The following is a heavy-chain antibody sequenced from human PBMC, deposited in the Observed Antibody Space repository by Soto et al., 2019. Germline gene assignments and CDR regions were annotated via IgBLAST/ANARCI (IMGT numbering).Heavy chain of an antibody. CDR3: AKGDTKMIKDYYDMEV. Sequence: VVSLRLSCSFSVFTFTSYSITLFLQAPGKGLEWVSAISGSGGSEFYADSVKGRFTISRDNSKNTLYLQMKSLRAEDTALYYCAKGDTKMIKDYYDMEVCGKGNTVNVSS. D-gene: IGHD3-16*01. CDR2: ISGSGGSE. CDR1: VFTFTSYS. V-gene: IGHV3-23*01. J-gene: IGHJ6*04.